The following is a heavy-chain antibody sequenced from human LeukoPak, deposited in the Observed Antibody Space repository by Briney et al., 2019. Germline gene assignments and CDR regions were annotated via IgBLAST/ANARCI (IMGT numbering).Heavy chain of an antibody. J-gene: IGHJ4*02. CDR1: GGSISSSSYY. CDR3: ASPKMYSSGWYIDY. CDR2: IYYSGST. D-gene: IGHD6-19*01. V-gene: IGHV4-39*01. Sequence: SETLSLTCTVSGGSISSSSYYWGWIRQPPGKGLEWIGSIYYSGSTYYNPSPKSRVTISVDTSKNQFSLKLSSVTAADTAVYYCASPKMYSSGWYIDYWGQGTLVTVSS.